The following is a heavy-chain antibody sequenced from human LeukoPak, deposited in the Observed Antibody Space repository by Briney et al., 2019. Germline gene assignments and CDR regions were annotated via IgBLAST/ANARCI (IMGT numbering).Heavy chain of an antibody. V-gene: IGHV1-2*02. CDR1: GYHFTGYH. CDR3: AGLGSTVKGRIDP. J-gene: IGHJ5*02. D-gene: IGHD5/OR15-5a*01. CDR2: ISTDSGDA. Sequence: ASVKVSCKASGYHFTGYHVHWVRQAPGQGLEWMGRISTDSGDADIAQKFQGRVTMTRDTSISTAYMELSRLTSDHSAVYYCAGLGSTVKGRIDPWGQGTSVTVSS.